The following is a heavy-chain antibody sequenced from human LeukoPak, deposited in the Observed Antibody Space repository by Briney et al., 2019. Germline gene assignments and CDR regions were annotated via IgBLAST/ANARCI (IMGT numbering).Heavy chain of an antibody. V-gene: IGHV3-74*03. CDR1: GFTFSVYW. CDR2: INNDGSST. CDR3: ARDPRYCSGGSCERSLDY. Sequence: PGGSLRLSCAASGFTFSVYWMHWVRHAPGKGLVWVSRINNDGSSTTYADSVKGRFTTSRDNAKNTLYLQMNSLRPDDTAVYYCARDPRYCSGGSCERSLDYWGQGTLVTVSS. D-gene: IGHD2-15*01. J-gene: IGHJ4*02.